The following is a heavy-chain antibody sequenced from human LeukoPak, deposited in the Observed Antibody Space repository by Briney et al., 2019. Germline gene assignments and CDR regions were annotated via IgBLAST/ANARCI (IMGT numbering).Heavy chain of an antibody. J-gene: IGHJ4*02. CDR1: GDSITSGYS. D-gene: IGHD4-17*01. Sequence: SETLSLTCTVSGDSITSGYSWGWIRQPPGKGLEWIGYIYYSGSTNYNPSLKSRVTISVDTSKNQFSLKLSSVTAADTAVYYCARSDDYELDYWGQGTLVTVSS. V-gene: IGHV4-61*01. CDR3: ARSDDYELDY. CDR2: IYYSGST.